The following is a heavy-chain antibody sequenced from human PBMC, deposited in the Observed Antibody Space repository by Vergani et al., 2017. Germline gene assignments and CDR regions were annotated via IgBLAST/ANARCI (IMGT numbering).Heavy chain of an antibody. D-gene: IGHD6-13*01. Sequence: QVQLQESGPGLVKPSGTLSLTCAVSGGSISSSNWWSWVRQPPGKGLEWIGEIYHTGSTNYNPSLKSRVTISVDKAKNKFSLKMSSVTAADKAVDYCAKDRGDSSSQEFERWGQGRLVTVSS. V-gene: IGHV4-4*02. J-gene: IGHJ5*02. CDR1: GGSISSSNW. CDR3: AKDRGDSSSQEFER. CDR2: IYHTGST.